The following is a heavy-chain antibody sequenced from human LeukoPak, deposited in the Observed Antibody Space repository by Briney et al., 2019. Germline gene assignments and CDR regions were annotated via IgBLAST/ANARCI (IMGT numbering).Heavy chain of an antibody. J-gene: IGHJ6*03. D-gene: IGHD2-2*01. CDR2: IYYSGST. CDR3: ARSSIVVVPAAYYHYYYYMDV. V-gene: IGHV4-59*01. CDR1: GGSISSYY. Sequence: SETLSLTCTVSGGSISSYYWSWIRQPPGKGLEWIGYIYYSGSTNYNPSLKSRVTISVDTSKNQFSLKLSSVTAADTAVYYCARSSIVVVPAAYYHYYYYMDVWGKGTTVTVSS.